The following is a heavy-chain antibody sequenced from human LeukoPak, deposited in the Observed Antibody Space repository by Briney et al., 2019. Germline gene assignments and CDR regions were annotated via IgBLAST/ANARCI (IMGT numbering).Heavy chain of an antibody. J-gene: IGHJ6*03. D-gene: IGHD6-13*01. CDR1: GGSFSGYY. CDR3: AGHIAGYYYYYYYMDV. CDR2: INHSGST. Sequence: PSETLSLTCAVYGGSFSGYYWSWIRQPPGKGLEWIGEINHSGSTNYNPSLKSRVTISVDTSKNQFSLKLSSVTAADTAVYYCAGHIAGYYYYYYYMDVWGKGTTVTVSS. V-gene: IGHV4-34*01.